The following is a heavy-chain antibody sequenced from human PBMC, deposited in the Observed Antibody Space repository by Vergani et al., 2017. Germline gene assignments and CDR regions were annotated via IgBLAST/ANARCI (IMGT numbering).Heavy chain of an antibody. CDR3: AKDHYNYPYY. V-gene: IGHV3-23*01. CDR2: ISGSGGST. J-gene: IGHJ4*02. Sequence: VQLQESGPGLVKPSETLSLTCTVSGGSISSYYWSWIRQPPGKGLEWVSAISGSGGSTYYADSVKGRFTISRDNSKNTLYLQMNSLGAEDAAVYYCAKDHYNYPYYWGQGTLVTVSS. D-gene: IGHD1-20*01. CDR1: GGSISSYY.